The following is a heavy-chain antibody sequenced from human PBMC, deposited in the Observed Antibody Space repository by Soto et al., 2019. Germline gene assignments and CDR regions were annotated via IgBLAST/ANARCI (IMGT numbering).Heavy chain of an antibody. CDR1: GGSLSGYY. CDR2: VKASGHT. D-gene: IGHD3-10*01. CDR3: ASGLEGGVVPL. J-gene: IGHJ4*02. Sequence: QVQLQQWGAGLLKPSETLSLNCAVTGGSLSGYYWSWIRQPPGKGLEWIGEVKASGHTNYGPSLRGQGSITADQSNNQFSLRLNSVTGADSGVYYCASGLEGGVVPLWDQGSMGTVSS. V-gene: IGHV4-34*01.